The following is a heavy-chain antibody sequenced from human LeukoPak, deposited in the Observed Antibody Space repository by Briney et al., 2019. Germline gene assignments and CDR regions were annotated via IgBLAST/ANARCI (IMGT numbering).Heavy chain of an antibody. V-gene: IGHV3-43D*03. CDR2: INWSGVST. CDR1: GFTFNDYA. CDR3: AKDTYSPGPDAFDI. D-gene: IGHD2-21*01. J-gene: IGHJ3*02. Sequence: GGSLRLSCAASGFTFNDYAMHWVRQVPGKGLEWVSLINWSGVSTYYADSVKGRFTISRDNNKDSLFLQMSSLRPEDTAWYYCAKDTYSPGPDAFDIWGQGTMVTVSS.